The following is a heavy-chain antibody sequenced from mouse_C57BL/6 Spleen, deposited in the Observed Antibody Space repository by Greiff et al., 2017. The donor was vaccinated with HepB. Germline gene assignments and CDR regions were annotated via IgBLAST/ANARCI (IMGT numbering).Heavy chain of an antibody. V-gene: IGHV1-62-2*01. D-gene: IGHD1-1*01. CDR3: ARHEAHYYGSSPYYFDY. CDR1: GYTFTEYT. CDR2: FYPGRGSI. J-gene: IGHJ2*01. Sequence: QVQLQQSGAELVKPGASVKLSCKASGYTFTEYTIHWVKQRSGQGLEWIGWFYPGRGSIKYNEKFKDKATLTADKSSSTVYMELSRLTSEDSAVYCCARHEAHYYGSSPYYFDYWGQGTTLTVSS.